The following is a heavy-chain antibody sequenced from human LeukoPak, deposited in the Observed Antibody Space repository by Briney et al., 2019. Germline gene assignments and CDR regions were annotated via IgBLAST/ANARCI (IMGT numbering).Heavy chain of an antibody. J-gene: IGHJ4*02. D-gene: IGHD3-22*01. CDR3: TRGSNSDSSADFDQ. CDR1: EFTFSKAW. Sequence: PGGSLRLSCAPSEFTFSKAWMNWVRQAPGKGLERVSRIYSKTGGGSTEYAAPVKGRFTISRDDSNNTLWLQMNSLKTEDTAVYYCTRGSNSDSSADFDQWSQGTLLTVSP. V-gene: IGHV3-15*01. CDR2: IYSKTGGGST.